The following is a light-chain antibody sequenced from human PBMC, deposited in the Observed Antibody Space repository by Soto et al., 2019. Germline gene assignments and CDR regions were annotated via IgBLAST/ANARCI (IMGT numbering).Light chain of an antibody. CDR3: QHHNDWVKS. CDR2: GAS. CDR1: QSVSIN. J-gene: IGKJ2*01. V-gene: IGKV3-15*01. Sequence: EIVMTQSPATLSVSPGERATLSCRASQSVSINLAWYQQKPGQTPRLLIYGASTRATGIPARFSGSGSETEFNLTISSLQSEDFAVYYCQHHNDWVKSFGQGTKLEIK.